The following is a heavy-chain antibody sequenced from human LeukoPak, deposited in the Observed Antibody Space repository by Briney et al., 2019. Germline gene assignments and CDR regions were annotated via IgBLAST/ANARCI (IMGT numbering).Heavy chain of an antibody. Sequence: GGSLRLSCAASGFTFSSYWMSWVRQAPGKGLEWVANIKQDGSEKYYVDSVKGRFPISRDNAKNSLYLQMNSLRAEDTAVYYCARGIVATIDYFDYWGQGTLVTVSS. CDR1: GFTFSSYW. CDR2: IKQDGSEK. V-gene: IGHV3-7*03. J-gene: IGHJ4*02. CDR3: ARGIVATIDYFDY. D-gene: IGHD5-12*01.